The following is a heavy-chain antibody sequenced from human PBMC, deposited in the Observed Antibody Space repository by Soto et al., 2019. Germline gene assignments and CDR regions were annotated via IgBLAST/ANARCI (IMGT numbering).Heavy chain of an antibody. CDR2: ISNDGTKK. CDR3: AKVAEMDIVVVTVAEYFDA. CDR1: GFTFSSYG. Sequence: QAQLVESGGGVVQPGKSLRLSCAASGFTFSSYGMHWVRQTPGKGLEWVAGISNDGTKKHHVASMEGRFTISRDNTKNTLYLKMNILRSDDKALYYGAKVAEMDIVVVTVAEYFDAWGRGTLVTVSS. J-gene: IGHJ4*02. V-gene: IGHV3-30*18. D-gene: IGHD2-21*02.